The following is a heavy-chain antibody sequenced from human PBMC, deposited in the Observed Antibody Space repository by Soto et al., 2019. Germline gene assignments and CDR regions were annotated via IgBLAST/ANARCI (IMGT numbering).Heavy chain of an antibody. CDR3: ARDLMDVTIFGVVTPCGMDV. Sequence: GGSLRLSCAASGFTFSGSAMHWVRQASGKGLEWVGRIRSKANSYATAYAASVKGRFTISRDDSKNTAYLQMNSLRAEDTAVYYCARDLMDVTIFGVVTPCGMDVWGQGATVTVSS. V-gene: IGHV3-73*01. D-gene: IGHD3-3*01. CDR1: GFTFSGSA. J-gene: IGHJ6*02. CDR2: IRSKANSYAT.